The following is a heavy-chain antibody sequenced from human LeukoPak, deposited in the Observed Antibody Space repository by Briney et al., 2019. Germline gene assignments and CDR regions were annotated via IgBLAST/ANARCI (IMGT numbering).Heavy chain of an antibody. D-gene: IGHD6-19*01. V-gene: IGHV3-23*01. Sequence: QSGGSLRLSCAASGLTFSNYAMDWVRQAPGKGLEWVSAISGTSGKTYYADSVKGRFTISRDNSKNTLYLQMNGLRAEDTAVYYCAKGSSGWYGQHFFDYWGQGTLVTVSS. CDR2: ISGTSGKT. CDR1: GLTFSNYA. CDR3: AKGSSGWYGQHFFDY. J-gene: IGHJ4*02.